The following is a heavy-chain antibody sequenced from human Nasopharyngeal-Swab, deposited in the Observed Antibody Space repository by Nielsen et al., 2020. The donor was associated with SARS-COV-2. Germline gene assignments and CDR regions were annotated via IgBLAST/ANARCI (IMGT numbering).Heavy chain of an antibody. Sequence: ASVKVSCKASVYTFTSYYMHWVRQAPGQGLEWMGIINPSGGSTSYAQKFQGRVTMTRDTSTSTVYMELSSLRSEDTAVYYCARDMSWDGTSRSVYYGMDVWGQGTTVTVSS. CDR2: INPSGGST. D-gene: IGHD2-2*01. J-gene: IGHJ6*02. CDR3: ARDMSWDGTSRSVYYGMDV. V-gene: IGHV1-46*01. CDR1: VYTFTSYY.